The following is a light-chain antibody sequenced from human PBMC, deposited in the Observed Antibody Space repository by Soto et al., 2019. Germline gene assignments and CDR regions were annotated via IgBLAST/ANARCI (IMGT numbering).Light chain of an antibody. CDR2: DAS. V-gene: IGKV1-5*01. Sequence: DIRMTQSPSTLSAVVGDRVTITCRASESVSSSVAWYQQKPGKAPKLLIYDASTLESGVPSRFSGSGFGTEFTLTINSLQPDDFGTYYCQQYESFSPYTFCRGTRLEIK. J-gene: IGKJ2*01. CDR1: ESVSSS. CDR3: QQYESFSPYT.